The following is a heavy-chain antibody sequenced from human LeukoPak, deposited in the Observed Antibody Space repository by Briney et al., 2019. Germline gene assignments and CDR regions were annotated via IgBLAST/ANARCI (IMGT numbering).Heavy chain of an antibody. D-gene: IGHD3-10*01. CDR2: TYFRSKWYN. CDR3: ARGVHYYIYIPPMYYMDV. J-gene: IGHJ6*03. CDR1: GDSVSSNSAA. Sequence: PSQTLSLTCAISGDSVSSNSAAWNWIRQSPSRGLEWRGRTYFRSKWYNEYAISVKSRITINPDTSKNQFSLKLSSVTAADTAVYYCARGVHYYIYIPPMYYMDVWGKGTTVTVSS. V-gene: IGHV6-1*01.